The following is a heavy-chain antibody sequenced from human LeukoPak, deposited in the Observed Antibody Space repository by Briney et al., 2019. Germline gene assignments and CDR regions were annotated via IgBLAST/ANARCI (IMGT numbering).Heavy chain of an antibody. V-gene: IGHV4-61*02. CDR3: ARDRVDYYYYYMDV. J-gene: IGHJ6*03. CDR2: IYTSGST. CDR1: GGSISSGSYY. Sequence: SQTLSLTCTVPGGSISSGSYYWSWIRQPAGKGLEWIGRIYTSGSTNYNPSLKSRVTISVDTSKKQFSLKLGSVTAADTAVYYCARDRVDYYYYYMDVWGKGTTVTVSS. D-gene: IGHD2-21*01.